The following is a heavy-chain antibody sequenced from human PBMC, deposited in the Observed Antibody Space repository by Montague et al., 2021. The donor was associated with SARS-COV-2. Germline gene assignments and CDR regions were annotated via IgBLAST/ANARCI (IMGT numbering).Heavy chain of an antibody. J-gene: IGHJ5*02. CDR3: ARQKMGSVTIFGVVIHDRSFDP. CDR2: IYYSGST. D-gene: IGHD3-3*01. CDR1: GGSISSSSCY. Sequence: SETLSLTCTVSGGSISSSSCYWGWIRQPPGKGLEWIGNIYYSGSTYYNPSLKSRVTISVDTSKNQFSLKLSSVTAADTAVYYCARQKMGSVTIFGVVIHDRSFDPWGQGTLVAVSS. V-gene: IGHV4-39*01.